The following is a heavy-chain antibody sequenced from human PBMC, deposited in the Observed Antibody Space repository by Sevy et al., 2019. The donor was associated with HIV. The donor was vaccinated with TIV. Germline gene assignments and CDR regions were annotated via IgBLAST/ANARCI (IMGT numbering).Heavy chain of an antibody. V-gene: IGHV4-30-4*01. CDR1: GGSISSGDYY. CDR3: ASMTYYYGSGSYPIDY. CDR2: IYYSGST. Sequence: SETLSLTCTVSGGSISSGDYYWSWIRQPPGKGLEWIGYIYYSGSTYYNPSLKSRVTISVDTSKNQFSLKLSSVTAADTAVYYCASMTYYYGSGSYPIDYWGQATLVTVSS. J-gene: IGHJ4*02. D-gene: IGHD3-10*01.